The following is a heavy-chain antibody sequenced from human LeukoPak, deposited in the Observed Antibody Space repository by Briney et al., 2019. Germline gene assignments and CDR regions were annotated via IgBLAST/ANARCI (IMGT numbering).Heavy chain of an antibody. CDR1: GGSISSSSYY. D-gene: IGHD6-13*01. J-gene: IGHJ5*02. Sequence: KPSETLSLTCTVSGGSISSSSYYWGWIRQPPGKVLECIGSIYYSGSTYYSPSLKSRVTISVDTSKNQFSLKLSSVTAADTAVYYCARLGAAAGRAGKWFDPWGQGTLVTVSS. CDR3: ARLGAAAGRAGKWFDP. CDR2: IYYSGST. V-gene: IGHV4-39*01.